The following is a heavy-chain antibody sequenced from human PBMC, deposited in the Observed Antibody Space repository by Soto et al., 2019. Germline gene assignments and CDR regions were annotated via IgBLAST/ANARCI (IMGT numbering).Heavy chain of an antibody. CDR1: GYSFTSYW. CDR2: IYPGDSDT. V-gene: IGHV5-51*01. Sequence: PGESLKISCKGSGYSFTSYWIGWVRQMPGKGLEWMGIIYPGDSDTRYSLSFQGQVTISADKSIGTAYLQWSSLKASDTAMYYCARVRGTVPHGGYYYYGMDVWGQGTTVTVSS. CDR3: ARVRGTVPHGGYYYYGMDV. D-gene: IGHD3-10*01. J-gene: IGHJ6*02.